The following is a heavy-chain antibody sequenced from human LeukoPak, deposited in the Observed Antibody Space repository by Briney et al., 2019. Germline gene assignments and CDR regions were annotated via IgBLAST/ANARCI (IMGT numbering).Heavy chain of an antibody. D-gene: IGHD4-17*01. CDR1: GFTFSSYS. CDR2: ISSSSSTI. J-gene: IGHJ3*02. V-gene: IGHV3-48*01. Sequence: GGSLRLSCAASGFTFSSYSMNWVRQAPGKGLEWVSYISSSSSTIYYADSVKGRFTISRDNSKNTLYLQMNSLRAEDTAVYYCALFLRWYYAFDIWGQGTMVTVSS. CDR3: ALFLRWYYAFDI.